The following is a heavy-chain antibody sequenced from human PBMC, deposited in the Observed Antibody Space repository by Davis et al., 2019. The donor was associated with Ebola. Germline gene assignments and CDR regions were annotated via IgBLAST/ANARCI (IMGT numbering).Heavy chain of an antibody. D-gene: IGHD6-13*01. V-gene: IGHV1-18*01. CDR1: GYTFTSYG. CDR2: ISAYNGNT. Sequence: ASVKVSCKASGYTFTSYGISWVGQAPGQGLEWMGWISAYNGNTNYAQKLQGRVTMTTDTSTSTAYMELRSLRSDDTAVYYCARDEKASSWSYNWFDPWGQGTLVTVSS. J-gene: IGHJ5*02. CDR3: ARDEKASSWSYNWFDP.